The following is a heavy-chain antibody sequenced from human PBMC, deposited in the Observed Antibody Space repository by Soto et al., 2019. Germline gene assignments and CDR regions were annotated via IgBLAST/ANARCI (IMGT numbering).Heavy chain of an antibody. CDR3: AKHSRETMPCCAED. J-gene: IGHJ4*02. V-gene: IGHV3-23*01. Sequence: EVQLLESGGGLVQPGGPLRLSCAASGFTFNNYAMSWVRQAPGRGLEWVSGISGSVNTINYADSVKGRFTVSRDNSKNTLYLEMNSLRVEDTAVYYCAKHSRETMPCCAEDCGQGTLVTVSS. D-gene: IGHD3-22*01. CDR2: ISGSVNTI. CDR1: GFTFNNYA.